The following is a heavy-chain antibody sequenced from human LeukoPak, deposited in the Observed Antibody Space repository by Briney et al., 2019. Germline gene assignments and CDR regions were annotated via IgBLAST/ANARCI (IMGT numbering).Heavy chain of an antibody. D-gene: IGHD4-17*01. V-gene: IGHV1-18*01. J-gene: IGHJ4*02. CDR1: GYTFTNSG. CDR2: INPYNGQT. CDR3: ARTDYGDRPSDY. Sequence: ASVKVSCKASGYTFTNSGLIWVRQAPGQGLEWMGWINPYNGQTNYAQNLQDRVTMTTDTSTNTAYMELRSLRSDDTAVYYCARTDYGDRPSDYWGQGTLVTVSS.